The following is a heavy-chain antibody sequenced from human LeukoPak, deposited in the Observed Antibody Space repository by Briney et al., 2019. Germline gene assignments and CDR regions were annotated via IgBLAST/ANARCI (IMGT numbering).Heavy chain of an antibody. CDR2: IYYSGST. V-gene: IGHV4-59*01. Sequence: SETLSLTCTVSGGSISSYYWSWIRQPPGKGLEWIGYIYYSGSTNYNPSLKSRVTISVDTSKNQFSLKLSSVTAADTAVYYCARGDYYGSGSYYKEAYYYYTDVWGKGTTVTISS. J-gene: IGHJ6*03. D-gene: IGHD3-10*01. CDR3: ARGDYYGSGSYYKEAYYYYTDV. CDR1: GGSISSYY.